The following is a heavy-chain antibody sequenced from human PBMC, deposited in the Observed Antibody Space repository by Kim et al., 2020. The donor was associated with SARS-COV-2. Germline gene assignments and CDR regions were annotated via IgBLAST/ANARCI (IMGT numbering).Heavy chain of an antibody. Sequence: CADSGRGRFTISRDNSKHTLYLQMNSLRAEDTAVYYCARDLSGYYGMDVWGQGNTVTVSS. V-gene: IGHV3-33*01. J-gene: IGHJ6*02. CDR3: ARDLSGYYGMDV. D-gene: IGHD3-10*01.